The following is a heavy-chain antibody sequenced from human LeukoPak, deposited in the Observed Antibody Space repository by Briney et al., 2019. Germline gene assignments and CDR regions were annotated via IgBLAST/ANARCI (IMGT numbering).Heavy chain of an antibody. CDR1: GGSISSGDYY. V-gene: IGHV4-30-4*08. CDR2: IYYSGST. D-gene: IGHD3-3*01. CDR3: ARVVLRFLEWLPYFDY. J-gene: IGHJ4*02. Sequence: KPSETLSLTCTVSGGSISSGDYYWSWIRQPPGKGLEWIGYIYYSGSTYYNPSLKGRVTISVDTSKNQFSLKLSSVTAADTAVYYCARVVLRFLEWLPYFDYWGQGTLVTVSS.